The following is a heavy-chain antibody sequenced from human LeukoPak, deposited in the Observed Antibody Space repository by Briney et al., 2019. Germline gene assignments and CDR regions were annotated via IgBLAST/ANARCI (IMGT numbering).Heavy chain of an antibody. CDR3: SKDRWSSPISIFDI. CDR2: IRGITSST. V-gene: IGHV3-23*01. Sequence: GGSLRLSCAASGFTFKSYAMNWVRQAPGKGLEWVSGIRGITSSTYYADSVKGRFTISIDNSKNSLYLQMNSLRGEDTAVYYCSKDRWSSPISIFDIWGQGTMVTASS. CDR1: GFTFKSYA. J-gene: IGHJ3*02. D-gene: IGHD2/OR15-2a*01.